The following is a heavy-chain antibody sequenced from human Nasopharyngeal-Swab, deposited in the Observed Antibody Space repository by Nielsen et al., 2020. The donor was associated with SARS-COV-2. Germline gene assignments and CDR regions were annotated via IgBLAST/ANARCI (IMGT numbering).Heavy chain of an antibody. D-gene: IGHD6-13*01. V-gene: IGHV2-70*01. J-gene: IGHJ4*02. CDR2: IDWDDDK. CDR1: GFSLSTSGMC. Sequence: SGPTLVKPTQTFTLTCTFSGFSLSTSGMCVSWIRQPPGKALEWLALIDWDDDKYYSTSLKTRLTISKDTSKNQVVLTMTNMDPVDTATYYCARILGYSSSWPHFDYWGQGTLVTVSS. CDR3: ARILGYSSSWPHFDY.